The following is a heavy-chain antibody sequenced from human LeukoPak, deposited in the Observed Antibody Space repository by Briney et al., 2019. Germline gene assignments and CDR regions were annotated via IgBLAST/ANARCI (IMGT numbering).Heavy chain of an antibody. D-gene: IGHD3-9*01. CDR2: ISSSGSTI. CDR3: AGGDYDILTGTWGAFDI. V-gene: IGHV3-11*01. Sequence: GGSLRLPCAASGFTFSDYYMSWIRQAPGKGLEWVSYISSSGSTIYYADSVKGRFTISRDNAKNSLYLQMNSLRAEDTAVYYCAGGDYDILTGTWGAFDIWGQGTMVTVSS. J-gene: IGHJ3*02. CDR1: GFTFSDYY.